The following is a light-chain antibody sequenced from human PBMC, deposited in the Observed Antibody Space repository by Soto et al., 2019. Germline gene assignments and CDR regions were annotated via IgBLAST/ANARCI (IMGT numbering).Light chain of an antibody. CDR2: DAS. CDR1: QSISNW. CDR3: HQYYSYSWT. Sequence: DIQMTQSPSTLSASVGDRVTITCRASQSISNWLAWFQQKPGKAPKLLIYDASNLESGVPSRFSGSGSATEFTLTISSLQPDDFATYYCHQYYSYSWTFGQGTKVDIK. V-gene: IGKV1-5*01. J-gene: IGKJ1*01.